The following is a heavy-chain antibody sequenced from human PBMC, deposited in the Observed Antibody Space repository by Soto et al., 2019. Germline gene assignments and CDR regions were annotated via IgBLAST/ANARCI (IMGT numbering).Heavy chain of an antibody. Sequence: QVQLVQSGAEVKKPGSSVKVPCKTSGYTFTSYGISWARQAPGQGLDRMGWISAYNGNTNYAQKLQARVTMTTDTSTRRAYMELRSPRFDNPAVYYCATSSFRGGSCYSSDFDYWGQVTLVTVSS. CDR2: ISAYNGNT. V-gene: IGHV1-18*01. D-gene: IGHD2-15*01. CDR1: GYTFTSYG. J-gene: IGHJ4*02. CDR3: ATSSFRGGSCYSSDFDY.